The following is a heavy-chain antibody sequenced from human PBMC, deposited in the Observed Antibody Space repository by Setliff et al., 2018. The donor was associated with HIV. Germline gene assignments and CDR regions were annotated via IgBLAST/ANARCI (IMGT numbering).Heavy chain of an antibody. Sequence: SETLSLTCTVSAASIRNSYWTWIRQPAGKGLEWIGRFYPSGTINYNPSLKSRVTMSVDTSKNQFSLRLTSVSAADTALYYCAGSMGATKGSWFEPWGQGTLVTVSS. V-gene: IGHV4-4*07. J-gene: IGHJ5*02. CDR3: AGSMGATKGSWFEP. CDR2: FYPSGTI. D-gene: IGHD1-26*01. CDR1: AASIRNSY.